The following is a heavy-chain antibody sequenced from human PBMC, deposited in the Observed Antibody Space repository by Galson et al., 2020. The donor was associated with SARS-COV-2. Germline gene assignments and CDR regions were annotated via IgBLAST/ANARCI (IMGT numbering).Heavy chain of an antibody. CDR2: ISSSGSTI. J-gene: IGHJ4*02. V-gene: IGHV3-48*03. CDR1: GFTFSSYE. CDR3: ARQSYDSGIDY. D-gene: IGHD5-12*01. Sequence: SLRLSCAASGFTFSSYEMNWVRQAPGKGLEWVSYISSSGSTIYYADSVKGRFTISRDNAKNSLYLQMNSLRAEDTAVYYCARQSYDSGIDYWGQGTLVTVSS.